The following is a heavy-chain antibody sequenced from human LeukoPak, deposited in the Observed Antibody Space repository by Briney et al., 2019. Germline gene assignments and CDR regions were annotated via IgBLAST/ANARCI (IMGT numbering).Heavy chain of an antibody. CDR3: ARDRGGYYDSSGYPSI. D-gene: IGHD3-22*01. V-gene: IGHV4-59*01. J-gene: IGHJ4*02. Sequence: SETLSLTCTVSGVSISSYYWSWIRQPPGKGLEWIGYIYYSGSTNYNPSLKSRVTISVDTSKNQFSLKLSSVTAADTAVYYCARDRGGYYDSSGYPSIWGQGTLVTVSS. CDR1: GVSISSYY. CDR2: IYYSGST.